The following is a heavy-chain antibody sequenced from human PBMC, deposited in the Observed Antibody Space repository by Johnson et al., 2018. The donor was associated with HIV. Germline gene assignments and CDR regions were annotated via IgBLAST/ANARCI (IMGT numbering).Heavy chain of an antibody. D-gene: IGHD6-13*01. CDR3: AYPREGSSWSNDAFDI. J-gene: IGHJ3*02. Sequence: QVQLVESGGCVVQPGRSLRLSCAASGFSFSTYNMHWVRHAPGRGLEWVAFISYDGSNKYYADSVKGRFTISRDNSKNTLYLQMNSLRAEDTAVYYCAYPREGSSWSNDAFDIGGQGTMVTVSS. V-gene: IGHV3-30*03. CDR1: GFSFSTYN. CDR2: ISYDGSNK.